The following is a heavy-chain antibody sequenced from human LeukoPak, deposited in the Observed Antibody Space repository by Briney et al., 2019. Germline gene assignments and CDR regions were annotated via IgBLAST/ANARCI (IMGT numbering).Heavy chain of an antibody. J-gene: IGHJ6*03. CDR3: ARDAYYYGSGSYPELYYYYYYMDV. D-gene: IGHD3-10*01. V-gene: IGHV3-23*01. CDR1: GFTFSSYG. CDR2: ISGRSGST. Sequence: PGGSLRLSCAASGFTFSSYGMSWVRQAPGKGLEWVSAISGRSGSTYYADSVKGRFTISRDNSKNSLYLQMNSLRAEDTAVYYCARDAYYYGSGSYPELYYYYYYMDVWGKGTTVTISS.